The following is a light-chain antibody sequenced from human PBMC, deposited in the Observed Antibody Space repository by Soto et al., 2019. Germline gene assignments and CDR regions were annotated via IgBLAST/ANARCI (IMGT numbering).Light chain of an antibody. CDR2: DSS. CDR3: QQYHEWPMT. V-gene: IGKV3-15*01. J-gene: IGKJ5*01. Sequence: EIVMTQSPATLSVSPGGRVTLSCRASQSISSHLGWYQQRPGRTPSLLIYDSSSRVTDIPARFSGSGSGTEFTLTISGLQSEDFAVYYCQQYHEWPMTFGQGTRLEIK. CDR1: QSISSH.